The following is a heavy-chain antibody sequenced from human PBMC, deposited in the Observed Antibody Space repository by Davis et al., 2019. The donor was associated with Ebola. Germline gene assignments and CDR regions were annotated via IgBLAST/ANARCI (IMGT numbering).Heavy chain of an antibody. CDR3: ATSNWFDP. V-gene: IGHV4-39*01. CDR2: VHHSGRT. Sequence: SETLSLTCTVSGGSINIRSYYWGWIRQPPGKGLEWIGSVHHSGRTYYNPSLKRRLTISIDTSKNQFSLKLTSVTAADTSVYYCATSNWFDPWGQGTLVTVSS. CDR1: GGSINIRSYY. J-gene: IGHJ5*02.